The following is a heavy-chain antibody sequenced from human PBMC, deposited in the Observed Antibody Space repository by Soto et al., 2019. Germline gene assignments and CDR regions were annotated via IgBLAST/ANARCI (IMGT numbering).Heavy chain of an antibody. V-gene: IGHV1-69*04. CDR1: GGTFSSYT. CDR3: ARDRCSSTSCYVHWFDP. Sequence: ASVKVSCKASGGTFSSYTISWVRQAPGQGLEWMGRIIPILGIANYAQKFQGRVTITGDKSTSTAYMELSSLRSEDTAFYFCARDRCSSTSCYVHWFDPWGQGTLVTVSS. J-gene: IGHJ5*02. CDR2: IIPILGIA. D-gene: IGHD2-2*01.